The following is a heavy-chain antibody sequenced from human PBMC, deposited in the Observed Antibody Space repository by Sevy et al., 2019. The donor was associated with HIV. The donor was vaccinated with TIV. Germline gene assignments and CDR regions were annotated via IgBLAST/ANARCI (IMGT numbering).Heavy chain of an antibody. J-gene: IGHJ4*02. Sequence: GGSLRLSCAASGFTFSGYGVHWVRQAPGTGLQWVAFISNDGNNKYYAGSGKGRFTISRDNSRNTVNLQMNSLRTEDTALYFCAKHSGWNEGIFDYWGLGTQVTVSS. CDR1: GFTFSGYG. V-gene: IGHV3-30*18. CDR3: AKHSGWNEGIFDY. D-gene: IGHD1-1*01. CDR2: ISNDGNNK.